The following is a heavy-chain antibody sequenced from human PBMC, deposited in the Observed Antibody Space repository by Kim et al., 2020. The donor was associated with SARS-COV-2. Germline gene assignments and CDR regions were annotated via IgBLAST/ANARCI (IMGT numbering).Heavy chain of an antibody. V-gene: IGHV3-49*03. J-gene: IGHJ4*02. CDR3: SRVRIAAAGLADH. CDR1: GFTFGDYA. CDR2: IRSKGYGGTT. D-gene: IGHD6-13*01. Sequence: GGSLRLSCTASGFTFGDYAMSWFRQAPGKGLEWVGFIRSKGYGGTTEYAASVRGRFTISRDDSKSIAYLQMNSLTAEDTAVYYCSRVRIAAAGLADHCGQRTLVTVSS.